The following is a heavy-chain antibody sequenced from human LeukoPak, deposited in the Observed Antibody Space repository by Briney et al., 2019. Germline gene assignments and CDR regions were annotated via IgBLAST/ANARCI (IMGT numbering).Heavy chain of an antibody. CDR2: FDPEDDET. Sequence: GASVTVSCKVSGYTLSELSIHWVRQAPGKGLEWVGGFDPEDDETIYAQKFQGRVTMTEDTSTDTAHMELSSLRSEDTAVYYCARSILVPYFYGMDVWGQGTTVTAS. CDR3: ARSILVPYFYGMDV. D-gene: IGHD3-16*02. V-gene: IGHV1-24*01. CDR1: GYTLSELS. J-gene: IGHJ6*02.